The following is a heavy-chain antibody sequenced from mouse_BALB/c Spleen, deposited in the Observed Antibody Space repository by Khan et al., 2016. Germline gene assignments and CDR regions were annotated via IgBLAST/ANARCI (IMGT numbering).Heavy chain of an antibody. CDR3: ARDDQDFDAWFAS. CDR1: GFSLTNSG. J-gene: IGHJ3*01. Sequence: VQLQESGPGLVAPSQSLSLTCTVSGFSLTNSGVHWVRQPPRKGLDWLGVIWAGGSTNYNSALLSSLNITRDTTQNQVFLKMNSLQTDDTAMYYCARDDQDFDAWFASWGQGTLVTVSA. V-gene: IGHV2-9*02. CDR2: IWAGGST.